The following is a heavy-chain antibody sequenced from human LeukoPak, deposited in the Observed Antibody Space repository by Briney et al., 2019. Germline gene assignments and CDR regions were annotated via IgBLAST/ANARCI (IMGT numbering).Heavy chain of an antibody. CDR3: ARGYGSAWHGDF. V-gene: IGHV1-2*02. J-gene: IGHJ4*02. D-gene: IGHD6-19*01. CDR2: INPNSGVT. CDR1: GYSFTSSY. Sequence: ASVKVSCKASGYSFTSSYIHWVRQAPGQGLEWMGCINPNSGVTNFAQKFQGRVTMTRDTSISTAYMELSRLRSDDTAVYYCARGYGSAWHGDFWGQGTLVTVSS.